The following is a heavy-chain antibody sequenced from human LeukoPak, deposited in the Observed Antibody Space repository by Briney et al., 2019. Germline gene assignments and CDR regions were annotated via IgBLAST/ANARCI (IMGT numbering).Heavy chain of an antibody. CDR2: ISSSSSTI. Sequence: GGSLRLSCAASGFTFSSYSMNWVRQAPGKGLEWVSYISSSSSTIYYADSVKGRFTISRDNAKNSLYLQMNSLRAEDTAVYYCARDCHYGDYFLGSMCAFDIWGQGTMVTVSS. CDR1: GFTFSSYS. CDR3: ARDCHYGDYFLGSMCAFDI. J-gene: IGHJ3*02. V-gene: IGHV3-48*01. D-gene: IGHD4-17*01.